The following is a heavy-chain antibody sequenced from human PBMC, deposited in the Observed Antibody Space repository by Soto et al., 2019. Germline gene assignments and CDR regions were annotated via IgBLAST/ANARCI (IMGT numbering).Heavy chain of an antibody. CDR2: IYYSGIT. V-gene: IGHV4-30-4*01. J-gene: IGHJ6*02. D-gene: IGHD4-17*01. CDR1: GGSISSGDYY. Sequence: SETLSLTCTVSGGSISSGDYYWSWIRQPPGKGLEWIGYIYYSGITYYNPSLKSRVTISVDTSKNQFSLKLSSVTAADTAVYYCARKRLLPPDYYYYGMDVWGQGTTVTVSS. CDR3: ARKRLLPPDYYYYGMDV.